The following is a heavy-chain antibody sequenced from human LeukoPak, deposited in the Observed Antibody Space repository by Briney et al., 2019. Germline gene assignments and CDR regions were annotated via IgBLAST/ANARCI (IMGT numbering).Heavy chain of an antibody. Sequence: GGSLRLSCAASGFTVSSNYMSWVRQAPGKGLEWVSVIYSGGSTYYADSVKGRFTISRDNSKNTLYLQMNSLRAEDTAVYYCARSCSSTSCYWTFDYWGQGTLVTVSS. CDR2: IYSGGST. D-gene: IGHD2-2*01. J-gene: IGHJ4*02. CDR3: ARSCSSTSCYWTFDY. V-gene: IGHV3-53*01. CDR1: GFTVSSNY.